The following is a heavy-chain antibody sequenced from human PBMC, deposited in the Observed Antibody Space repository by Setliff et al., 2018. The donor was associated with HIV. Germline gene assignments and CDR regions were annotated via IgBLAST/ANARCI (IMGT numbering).Heavy chain of an antibody. J-gene: IGHJ4*01. Sequence: SETLSLTCALSGYSISNGYYWGWIRQPPGKGLEWIAIIHQSGTAHKRPSLKSRVTISIDTSENLFALKLSGVTAADTAIYYCARQVGEGKWYLDSWGHGTLVTVSS. V-gene: IGHV4-38-2*01. CDR2: IHQSGTA. D-gene: IGHD1-26*01. CDR1: GYSISNGYY. CDR3: ARQVGEGKWYLDS.